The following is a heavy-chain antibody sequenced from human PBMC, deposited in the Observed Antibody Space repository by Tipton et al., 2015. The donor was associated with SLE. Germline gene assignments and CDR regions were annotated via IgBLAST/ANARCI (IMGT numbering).Heavy chain of an antibody. D-gene: IGHD1-26*01. CDR3: AKNLVYSGYDAMDV. V-gene: IGHV3-23*01. Sequence: SLRLSCAASGFTFNNYAMSWVRQAPGKGLEWISTTSARDGTAYYAGSVKGRFTISRDNSKNTLFLLMNSLRDEDTALYYCAKNLVYSGYDAMDVWGQGTTVTVSS. CDR2: TSARDGTA. J-gene: IGHJ6*02. CDR1: GFTFNNYA.